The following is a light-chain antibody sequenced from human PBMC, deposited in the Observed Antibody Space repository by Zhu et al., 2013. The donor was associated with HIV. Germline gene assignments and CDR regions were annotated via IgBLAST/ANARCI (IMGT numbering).Light chain of an antibody. J-gene: IGLJ2*01. CDR3: QSYDTGLSGVV. CDR2: RNN. CDR1: SSNVGAGYD. V-gene: IGLV1-40*01. Sequence: QSVLTQPPSVSGAPGQSVTISCTGSSSNVGAGYDVHWYQQLPGTAPKLLIYRNNNRPSGVPDRFSGSKSDTSASLAITGLQTEDEADYYCQSYDTGLSGVVFGGGTKADR.